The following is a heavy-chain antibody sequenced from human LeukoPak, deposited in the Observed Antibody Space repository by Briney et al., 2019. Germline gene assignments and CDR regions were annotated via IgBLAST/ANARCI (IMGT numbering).Heavy chain of an antibody. J-gene: IGHJ4*02. Sequence: ASVKVSCKASGGTFSSYAISWVRQAPGQGLEWMGWISAYNGNTNYAQKFQGRVTMTTDTSTSTAYMELRSLRSDDTAVYYCARDRSGDNDHWGQGTLVTVSS. CDR1: GGTFSSYA. CDR2: ISAYNGNT. CDR3: ARDRSGDNDH. V-gene: IGHV1-18*01. D-gene: IGHD4-17*01.